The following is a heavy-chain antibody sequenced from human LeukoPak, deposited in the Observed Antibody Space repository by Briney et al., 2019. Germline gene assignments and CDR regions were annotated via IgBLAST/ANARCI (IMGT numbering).Heavy chain of an antibody. CDR1: GFTFSSYG. J-gene: IGHJ6*02. CDR3: AKDLGGYSYGSQYYYYYGMDV. V-gene: IGHV3-30*18. D-gene: IGHD5-18*01. Sequence: GRSLRFSCAASGFTFSSYGMHWVRQAPGKGLEWVAVISYDGSNKYYADSVKGRFTISRDNSKNTLYLQMNSLRAEDTAVYYCAKDLGGYSYGSQYYYYYGMDVWGQGTTVTVSS. CDR2: ISYDGSNK.